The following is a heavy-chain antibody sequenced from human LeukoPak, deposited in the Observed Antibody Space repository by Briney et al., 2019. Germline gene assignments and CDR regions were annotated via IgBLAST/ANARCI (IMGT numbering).Heavy chain of an antibody. J-gene: IGHJ3*02. V-gene: IGHV1-46*01. Sequence: ASVKVSCKASGYTSTNYYVHWVRQAPGQGLEWMGIINPSGGSTSYAQKFQGRVTMTRDTSTSTVYMELSSLRSEDTAVYYCARAMRGTGGAFDIWGQGTMVTVSS. CDR2: INPSGGST. CDR1: GYTSTNYY. D-gene: IGHD1-1*01. CDR3: ARAMRGTGGAFDI.